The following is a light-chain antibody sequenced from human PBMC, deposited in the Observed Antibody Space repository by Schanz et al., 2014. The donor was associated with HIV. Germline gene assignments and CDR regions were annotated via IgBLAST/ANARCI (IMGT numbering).Light chain of an antibody. V-gene: IGKV3-20*01. J-gene: IGKJ1*01. CDR3: HQYGSSPQT. CDR2: GAS. CDR1: QSVSSSS. Sequence: EIVLTQSPGTLSLSPGERATLSCRASQSVSSSSLAWYQQKPGQAPRLLVYGASSRATGIPDRFSGGGSGTDFTLTISRLEPEDFAVYYCHQYGSSPQTFGQGTKVEIK.